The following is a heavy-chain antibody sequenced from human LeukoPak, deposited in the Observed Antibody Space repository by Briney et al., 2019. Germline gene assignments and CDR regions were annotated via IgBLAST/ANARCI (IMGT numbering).Heavy chain of an antibody. V-gene: IGHV3-74*01. J-gene: IGHJ4*02. CDR3: ARIGAGSSRDY. D-gene: IGHD6-13*01. CDR2: INSDGSST. CDR1: GFTFSAYW. Sequence: PGGSLRLSCAASGFTFSAYWMHWVRQAPGKGLVWVSRINSDGSSTSYADSVKGRFTISRDNDKNTLYLQMNSLRAEDTAVYYCARIGAGSSRDYWGQGTLVTVSS.